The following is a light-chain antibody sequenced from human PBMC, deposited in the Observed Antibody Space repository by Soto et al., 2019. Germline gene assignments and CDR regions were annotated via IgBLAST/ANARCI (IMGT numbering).Light chain of an antibody. Sequence: DIQMTQSPSTLSASVGDRVTITCRASQSIGDWLAWYQQRPGKAPSLLIYDASVSASGSPTRVSGSGSGTEFTLTITGLQPYDFATYYCQQYNSYSLSTFGQGTKVEI. CDR2: DAS. CDR1: QSIGDW. CDR3: QQYNSYSLST. J-gene: IGKJ2*01. V-gene: IGKV1-5*01.